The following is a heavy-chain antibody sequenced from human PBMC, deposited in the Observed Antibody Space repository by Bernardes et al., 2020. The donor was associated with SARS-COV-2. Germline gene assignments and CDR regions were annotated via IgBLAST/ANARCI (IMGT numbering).Heavy chain of an antibody. CDR2: IYYSGST. V-gene: IGHV4-59*08. CDR3: ARQSGYSYGWAGGMKRHFDY. Sequence: SETLSLTCTVSGGSISSYYWSWIRQPPGKGLEWIGYIYYSGSTNYNPSLKSRVTISVDTSKNQFSLKLSSVTAADTAVYYCARQSGYSYGWAGGMKRHFDYWGQGTLVTVSS. CDR1: GGSISSYY. D-gene: IGHD5-18*01. J-gene: IGHJ4*02.